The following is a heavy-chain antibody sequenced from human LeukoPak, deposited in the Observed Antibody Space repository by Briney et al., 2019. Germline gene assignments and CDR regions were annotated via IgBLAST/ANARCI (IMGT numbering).Heavy chain of an antibody. Sequence: PGGSLRLSCAASGFTFSSYGMHWVRQATGEGLEWVAVIWYDGSNKYYADSVKGRFTISRDNSKNTLYLQMNSLRAEDTAVYYCARDWSPYDSSGYPCLWGQGTLVTVSS. CDR3: ARDWSPYDSSGYPCL. V-gene: IGHV3-33*01. J-gene: IGHJ4*02. CDR2: IWYDGSNK. D-gene: IGHD3-22*01. CDR1: GFTFSSYG.